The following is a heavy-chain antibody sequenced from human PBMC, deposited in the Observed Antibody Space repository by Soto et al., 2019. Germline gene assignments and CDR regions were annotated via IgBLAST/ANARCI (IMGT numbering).Heavy chain of an antibody. Sequence: QVQLVQSGAEVKKPGASVKVSCKASGYTFTSYGISWVRQAPGQGLEWMGWISAYNGNTNYAQKLQGRATRTTYPPTSTAYRELRSLRSDDTAVYYCARDSRYCSSTSCNSDPRSSGYWGQGTLVTVSS. CDR2: ISAYNGNT. D-gene: IGHD2-2*02. CDR3: ARDSRYCSSTSCNSDPRSSGY. J-gene: IGHJ4*02. V-gene: IGHV1-18*04. CDR1: GYTFTSYG.